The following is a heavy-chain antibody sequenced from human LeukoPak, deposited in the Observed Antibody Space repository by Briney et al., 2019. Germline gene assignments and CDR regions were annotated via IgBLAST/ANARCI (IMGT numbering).Heavy chain of an antibody. CDR3: ARDVNYYGSGSIFGIDY. D-gene: IGHD3-10*01. CDR2: ISAGGGDR. V-gene: IGHV3-23*01. CDR1: GLTFSMYS. J-gene: IGHJ4*02. Sequence: GSLRLSCEVSGLTFSMYSMSRVRQVPGKGLEWVSGISAGGGDRWYPDSMKGRFTISRDNSKDPLYLQMNSLRAEDTAVYYCARDVNYYGSGSIFGIDYWGQGTLVTVSS.